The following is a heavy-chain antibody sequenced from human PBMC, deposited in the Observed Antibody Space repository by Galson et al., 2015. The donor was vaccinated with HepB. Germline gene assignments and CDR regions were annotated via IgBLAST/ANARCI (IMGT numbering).Heavy chain of an antibody. J-gene: IGHJ4*02. V-gene: IGHV3-23*01. CDR3: AKGIWEYYDNRVFDS. CDR2: ISGSGSNT. CDR1: GFTFSTYA. Sequence: SLRLSCAASGFTFSTYAMNWVRQAPGKGLEWVSTISGSGSNTFYADSVKGRFTISGDSSKNTLYLQMSSLRAEDTAVYYCAKGIWEYYDNRVFDSWGQGTLVTVSS. D-gene: IGHD3-22*01.